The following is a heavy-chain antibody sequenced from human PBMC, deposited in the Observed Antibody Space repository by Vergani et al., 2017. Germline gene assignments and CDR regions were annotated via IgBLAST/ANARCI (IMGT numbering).Heavy chain of an antibody. J-gene: IGHJ4*02. V-gene: IGHV4-59*01. Sequence: QVQLQESGPGLVKPSETLSLTCTVSGGSISSYYWSWIRQPPGKGLEWIGYIYYSGSTNYNPSLKSRVTISVDTSKNPFSLKLSSVTAADTAVYYCARRYCSSTSCRFDYWGQGTLVTVSS. CDR1: GGSISSYY. CDR3: ARRYCSSTSCRFDY. CDR2: IYYSGST. D-gene: IGHD2-2*01.